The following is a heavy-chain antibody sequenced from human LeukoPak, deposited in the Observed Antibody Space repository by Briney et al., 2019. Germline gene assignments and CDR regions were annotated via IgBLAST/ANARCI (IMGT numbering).Heavy chain of an antibody. V-gene: IGHV4-59*01. Sequence: PSETLSLTCTVSGASLSSFSWSSIRPPPRKGVDFIGCVYYTGSTNYTASLESRVTISLDTSKNEFSLKMSSVTAADTAVYYCARVPVYYGMDFWGQGTTVTVSS. J-gene: IGHJ6*02. CDR3: ARVPVYYGMDF. CDR1: GASLSSFS. CDR2: VYYTGST.